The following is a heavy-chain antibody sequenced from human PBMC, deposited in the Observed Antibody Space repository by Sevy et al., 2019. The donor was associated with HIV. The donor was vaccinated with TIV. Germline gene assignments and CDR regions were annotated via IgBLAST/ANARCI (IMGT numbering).Heavy chain of an antibody. CDR3: ARSLPDTADLDF. V-gene: IGHV4-4*07. J-gene: IGHJ4*02. CDR1: GGSISNYY. D-gene: IGHD5-18*01. Sequence: SETLSLTCTVSGGSISNYYWSWIRQPAGKGLEWIGRIYTSGNTNCNPSLKSRVTMSVDTSKNQFSLKLTSVTAADTAIYYCARSLPDTADLDFWGQGTLVTVSS. CDR2: IYTSGNT.